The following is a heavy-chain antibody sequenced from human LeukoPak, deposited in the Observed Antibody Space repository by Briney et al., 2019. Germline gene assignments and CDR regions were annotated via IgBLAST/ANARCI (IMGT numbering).Heavy chain of an antibody. CDR2: IYYSGTT. Sequence: SETLSLTCTVSGGSISSSSYYWGWIRQPPGKGLEWIGSIYYSGTTYHNPSLKSRVTVSVDTSKNQFSLKLSSVTAADTAVYYCARQGSGYSYDPWGQGTLVTVSS. D-gene: IGHD5-18*01. J-gene: IGHJ4*02. CDR1: GGSISSSSYY. V-gene: IGHV4-39*01. CDR3: ARQGSGYSYDP.